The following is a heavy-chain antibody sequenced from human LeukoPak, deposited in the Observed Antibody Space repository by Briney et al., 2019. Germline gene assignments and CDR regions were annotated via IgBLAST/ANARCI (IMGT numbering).Heavy chain of an antibody. J-gene: IGHJ4*02. CDR3: ARGSDTAMVLFYYFDY. V-gene: IGHV3-23*01. D-gene: IGHD5-18*01. Sequence: PGGSLRLSCAASGFTFSSYGMSWVRQAPGKGLEWVSAISGSGGSTYYADSVKGRFTISRDISKNTLYLQMNTLRAEDTAVYYCARGSDTAMVLFYYFDYWGQGTLVTVSS. CDR1: GFTFSSYG. CDR2: ISGSGGST.